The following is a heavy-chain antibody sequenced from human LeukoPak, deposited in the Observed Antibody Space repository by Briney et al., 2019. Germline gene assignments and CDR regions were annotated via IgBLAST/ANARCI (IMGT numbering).Heavy chain of an antibody. CDR1: GFTFSSYA. D-gene: IGHD3-10*01. Sequence: PGGSLRLSCAASGFTFSSYAMNWVRQAPGKGLEWVSYISRSGDTIYFADSVKCRFTISRDNAKNSLYLQMSSLRAEDTAVYYCARDYASDYWGQGTLVTVSS. CDR2: ISRSGDTI. CDR3: ARDYASDY. J-gene: IGHJ4*02. V-gene: IGHV3-48*03.